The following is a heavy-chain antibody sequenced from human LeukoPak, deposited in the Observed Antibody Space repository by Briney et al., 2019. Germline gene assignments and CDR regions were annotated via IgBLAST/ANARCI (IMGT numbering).Heavy chain of an antibody. J-gene: IGHJ1*01. CDR2: IYYSGST. Sequence: SETLSLTCTVSGGSISSSSYYWGWIRQPPGKGLEWIGSIYYSGSTYYNPSLKSRVTISVDTSKNQFSLKLSSVTAADTAVYYCASPDYSDYHQMEYFQHWGQGTLVTVSS. CDR3: ASPDYSDYHQMEYFQH. V-gene: IGHV4-39*01. D-gene: IGHD4-11*01. CDR1: GGSISSSSYY.